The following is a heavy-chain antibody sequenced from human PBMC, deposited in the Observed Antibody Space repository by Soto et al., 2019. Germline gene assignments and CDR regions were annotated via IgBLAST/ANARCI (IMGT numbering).Heavy chain of an antibody. Sequence: ASVKVSCKASGYTFTSYFIHWVRQAPGQGLEWMGIINPSYGTTTYAQKFQGRVTMTRDTSTSAVYMELSSLRSEDTAVYYCAIVYCSGGSFYSIDYWGQRNLVTVPS. CDR3: AIVYCSGGSFYSIDY. D-gene: IGHD2-15*01. CDR2: INPSYGTT. J-gene: IGHJ4*02. V-gene: IGHV1-46*03. CDR1: GYTFTSYF.